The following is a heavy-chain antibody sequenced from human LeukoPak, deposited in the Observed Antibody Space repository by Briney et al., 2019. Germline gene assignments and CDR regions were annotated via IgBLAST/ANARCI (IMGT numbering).Heavy chain of an antibody. V-gene: IGHV3-9*01. J-gene: IGHJ4*02. CDR2: ISWNSGSI. Sequence: GGSLRLSCAASGFTFDDYAMHWVRHAPGKGLEWVSGISWNSGSIGYADSVKGRFTISRDNSKNTLYLQMNSLRAEDTAVYYCAKGAPGYYYSNYEGYWGQGTLVTVSS. CDR3: AKGAPGYYYSNYEGY. D-gene: IGHD4-11*01. CDR1: GFTFDDYA.